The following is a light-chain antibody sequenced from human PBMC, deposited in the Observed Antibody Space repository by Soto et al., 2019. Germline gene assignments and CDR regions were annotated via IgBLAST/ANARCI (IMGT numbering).Light chain of an antibody. CDR2: YNN. Sequence: SYELTQPPSVSVAPGKTARITCGGNNIESKSVHWYQQKPGQAPVLVIYYNNDRPSGIPERFSGSNSGNTATLTISRVEAEDEADYHCQVWDSSSDHVLFGGGTKLTVL. J-gene: IGLJ2*01. CDR1: NIESKS. CDR3: QVWDSSSDHVL. V-gene: IGLV3-21*04.